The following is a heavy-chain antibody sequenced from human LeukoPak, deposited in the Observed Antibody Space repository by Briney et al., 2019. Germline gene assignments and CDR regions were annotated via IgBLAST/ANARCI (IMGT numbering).Heavy chain of an antibody. V-gene: IGHV5-51*01. CDR1: GYSFTTYW. CDR3: ARWDYGTYFFDF. J-gene: IGHJ4*02. Sequence: GESLKISCKGSGYSFTTYWIGWLRQMPGKGLEWTGIIYPGDSDTRYSPSFQGQVTISADKSINTAYLQWSSLKASDTAMYYCARWDYGTYFFDFWGQGALVTVSS. CDR2: IYPGDSDT. D-gene: IGHD4-17*01.